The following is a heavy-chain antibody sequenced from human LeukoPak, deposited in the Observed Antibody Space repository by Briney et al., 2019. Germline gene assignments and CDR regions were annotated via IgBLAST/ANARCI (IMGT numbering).Heavy chain of an antibody. J-gene: IGHJ4*02. Sequence: GGSLRLSCAASGFTFSTYGMSWVRQAPGKGLEWVSSISGSGGTTYDADSVKGRFTISRDNSKNTLYLQMNSLRAEDTAVYYCASRAIAVANARGQGTLVTVSS. CDR2: ISGSGGTT. CDR1: GFTFSTYG. V-gene: IGHV3-23*01. D-gene: IGHD6-19*01. CDR3: ASRAIAVANA.